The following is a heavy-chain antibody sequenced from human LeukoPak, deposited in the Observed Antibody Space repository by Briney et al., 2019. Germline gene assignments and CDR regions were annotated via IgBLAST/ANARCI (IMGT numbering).Heavy chain of an antibody. CDR2: IWYDGSNK. CDR3: ARDRAMVVGSSWYYDY. D-gene: IGHD5-18*01. Sequence: GGSLRLSCGASGFTFSNYGLHWVRQAPGKGLEWVALIWYDGSNKYYADSVKGRFTISRDNSKNTVYLQMNSLRAEDTALYYCARDRAMVVGSSWYYDYWGQGTLVTVSS. V-gene: IGHV3-33*08. CDR1: GFTFSNYG. J-gene: IGHJ4*02.